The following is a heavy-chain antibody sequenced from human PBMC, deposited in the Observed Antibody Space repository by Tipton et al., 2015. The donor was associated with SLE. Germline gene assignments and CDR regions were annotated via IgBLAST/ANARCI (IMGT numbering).Heavy chain of an antibody. CDR3: ARFSAGTGTYSFDY. CDR2: IFYSGYT. Sequence: TLSLTCSVSGASMTNGDFYWSWFRQHPGKGLEWVGDIFYSGYTYYNPSLNSRLTLSVDTSKNDFSLKLTSVTAADTAVYYCARFSAGTGTYSFDYWGQGVLVTVSS. V-gene: IGHV4-31*03. J-gene: IGHJ4*02. D-gene: IGHD3-10*01. CDR1: GASMTNGDFY.